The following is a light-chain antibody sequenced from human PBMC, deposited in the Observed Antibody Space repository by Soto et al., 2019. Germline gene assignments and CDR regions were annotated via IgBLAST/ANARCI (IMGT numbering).Light chain of an antibody. CDR3: QKYNSAPSLT. CDR1: QGISNY. J-gene: IGKJ4*01. Sequence: EIQMTQSPSSLSASVGDRVTITCRASQGISNYLAWYQQKPGKVPKLLIYAASTLQSGVPSRFSGSGSGTDFTLTISSLQPEDVATYYCQKYNSAPSLTFGGGTKVEIK. CDR2: AAS. V-gene: IGKV1-27*01.